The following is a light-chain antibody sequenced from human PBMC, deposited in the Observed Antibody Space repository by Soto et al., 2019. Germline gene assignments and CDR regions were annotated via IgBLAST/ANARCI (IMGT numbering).Light chain of an antibody. CDR3: QQSYSTLWT. CDR1: QGISSY. CDR2: AAS. Sequence: IRMFQSPSSLSPCALYKFTSTCRASQGISSYLAWYQQKPGKAPRVLIYAASSLQSGVPSRFRGIGSGTDFTLTISSLQPEDLATYYCQQSYSTLWTFGQGTKVDIK. V-gene: IGKV1-8*01. J-gene: IGKJ1*01.